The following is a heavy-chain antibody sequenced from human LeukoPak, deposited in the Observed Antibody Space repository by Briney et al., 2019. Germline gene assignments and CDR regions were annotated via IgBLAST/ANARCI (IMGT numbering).Heavy chain of an antibody. CDR2: ISSSSSTI. CDR3: ARDIVGATPSSYYYYGMDV. V-gene: IGHV3-48*01. D-gene: IGHD1-26*01. J-gene: IGHJ6*02. Sequence: AGGSLRLSCVASGFTFSSYSMNWVRQAPGKGLEWVSYISSSSSTIYYADSVKGRFTISRDNAKNSLYLQMNSLRAEDTAVYYCARDIVGATPSSYYYYGMDVWGQGTTVTVSS. CDR1: GFTFSSYS.